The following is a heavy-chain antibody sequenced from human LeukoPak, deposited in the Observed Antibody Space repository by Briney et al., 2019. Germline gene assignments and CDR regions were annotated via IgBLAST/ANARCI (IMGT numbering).Heavy chain of an antibody. J-gene: IGHJ5*02. CDR3: ARGGSPYGDYDDWFDP. CDR1: GYTFTSYG. Sequence: ASVKVSCKASGYTFTSYGISWVRQAPGQGLEWMGWISAYNGNTNYAQKLQGRVTMTTDTSTSTAYMELRSLRSDDTAVYYCARGGSPYGDYDDWFDPWGQGTLVTVSS. V-gene: IGHV1-18*01. CDR2: ISAYNGNT. D-gene: IGHD4-17*01.